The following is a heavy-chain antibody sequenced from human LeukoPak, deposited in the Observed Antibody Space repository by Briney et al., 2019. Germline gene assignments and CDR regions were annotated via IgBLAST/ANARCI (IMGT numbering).Heavy chain of an antibody. CDR1: GYTFTGYY. CDR3: ASPREGMGAFDI. D-gene: IGHD3-10*01. V-gene: IGHV1-2*02. J-gene: IGHJ3*02. Sequence: ASVKVSCKAPGYTFTGYYMHWVRQAPGQGLEWMGWINPNSGGTNYAQKFQGRVTMTRDTSISTAYMELSRLRSDDTAVYYCASPREGMGAFDIWGQGTMVTVSS. CDR2: INPNSGGT.